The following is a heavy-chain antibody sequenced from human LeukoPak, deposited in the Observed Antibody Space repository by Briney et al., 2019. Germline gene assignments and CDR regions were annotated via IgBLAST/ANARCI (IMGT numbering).Heavy chain of an antibody. CDR1: GFTVSSNY. D-gene: IGHD6-13*01. J-gene: IGHJ6*02. Sequence: PGGSLRLSCAASGFTVSSNYMSWVRQAPGKGLEWVANIKQDGSEKYYVDSVKGRFTISRDNAKNSLYLQMNSLRAEDTAVYYCARDLRIAAAGNHYYYGMDVWGQGTTVTVSS. CDR3: ARDLRIAAAGNHYYYGMDV. V-gene: IGHV3-7*03. CDR2: IKQDGSEK.